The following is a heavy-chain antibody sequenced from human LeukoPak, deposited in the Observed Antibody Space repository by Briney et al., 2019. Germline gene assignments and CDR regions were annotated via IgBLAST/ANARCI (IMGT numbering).Heavy chain of an antibody. D-gene: IGHD6-13*01. CDR2: IDSSDSYT. CDR1: GYSFTSYW. V-gene: IGHV5-10-1*01. Sequence: GESLKISCEGSGYSFTSYWISWVRQMPGKGLEWMGRIDSSDSYTNYSPSFQGHVTISADKSISTAYLQWSSLKASDTAMYYCARRNRNSWYSFDYWGQGSLVTVSS. J-gene: IGHJ4*02. CDR3: ARRNRNSWYSFDY.